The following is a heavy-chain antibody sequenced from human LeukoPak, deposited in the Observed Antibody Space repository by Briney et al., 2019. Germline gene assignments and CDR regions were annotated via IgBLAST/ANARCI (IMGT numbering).Heavy chain of an antibody. CDR2: IIPIFGTA. CDR1: GGTFSTYA. J-gene: IGHJ4*02. CDR3: ARHFQRSGSWFDPGASFDY. Sequence: VKVSCKASGGTFSTYAISWVRQAPGQGLEWMGGIIPIFGTANYAQRFQGRVTITADESTTTAYLELSSLRSEDTAVYYCARHFQRSGSWFDPGASFDYWGQGTLVTVSS. D-gene: IGHD3-10*01. V-gene: IGHV1-69*13.